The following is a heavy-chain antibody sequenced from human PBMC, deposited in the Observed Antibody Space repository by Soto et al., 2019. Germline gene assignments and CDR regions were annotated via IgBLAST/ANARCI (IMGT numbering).Heavy chain of an antibody. V-gene: IGHV1-3*01. CDR2: INAGNGNT. CDR1: GYTFTSYA. J-gene: IGHJ4*02. CDR3: ARSVGAALSDY. Sequence: QVQLVQSGAEVKKPGASVKVSCKASGYTFTSYAMNWVRQAPGQRLEWMGWINAGNGNTKYSQKFQGRITITRDTSASTAYMELSSLRSEDTAVYYCARSVGAALSDYWGQGTLVTVSS. D-gene: IGHD1-26*01.